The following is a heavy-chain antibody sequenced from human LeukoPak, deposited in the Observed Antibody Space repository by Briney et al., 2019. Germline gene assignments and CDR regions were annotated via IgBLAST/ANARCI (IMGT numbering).Heavy chain of an antibody. V-gene: IGHV3-23*01. J-gene: IGHJ3*02. Sequence: GGSLRLSCAASGFTFSSYAMSWVRQAPGKGLEWVSAISGSGGSTYYADSVKGRFTISRDNSKNALYLQMNSLRAEDTAVYYCAEAITIFGLGHDAFDIWGQGTMVTVSS. CDR3: AEAITIFGLGHDAFDI. CDR2: ISGSGGST. CDR1: GFTFSSYA. D-gene: IGHD3-3*01.